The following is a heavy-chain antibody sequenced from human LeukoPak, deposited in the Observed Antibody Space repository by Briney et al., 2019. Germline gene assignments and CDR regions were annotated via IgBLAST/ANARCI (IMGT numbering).Heavy chain of an antibody. CDR3: ARASETLRRFDP. Sequence: PSETLSLTCTVSGGSISSFYWSWIRQPPGKGLEWIGYIYYTGSTNYNPSLKSRLTISVDASKNQFSLKLSSVTAADTAVYYCARASETLRRFDPWGQGTLVTVSS. CDR2: IYYTGST. V-gene: IGHV4-59*01. CDR1: GGSISSFY. J-gene: IGHJ5*02.